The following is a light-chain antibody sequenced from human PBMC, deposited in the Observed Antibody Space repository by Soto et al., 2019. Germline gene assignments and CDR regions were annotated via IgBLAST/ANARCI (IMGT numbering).Light chain of an antibody. V-gene: IGKV3-15*01. CDR2: DAS. Sequence: ILMTQSPATVSVSPGESATLSCRASQTIDNTLAWYQRKPGQAPRLLIYDASTRATGVPARFSGSGSGTDFTLTISSLQSEDFAVYYCQHYNYWPYTFGQGTKVDIK. CDR1: QTIDNT. CDR3: QHYNYWPYT. J-gene: IGKJ2*01.